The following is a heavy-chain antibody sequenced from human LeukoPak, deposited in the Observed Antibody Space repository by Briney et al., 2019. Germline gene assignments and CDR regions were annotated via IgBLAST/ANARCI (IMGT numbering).Heavy chain of an antibody. CDR3: ARDRSAAPADY. J-gene: IGHJ4*02. CDR1: GDSITNNY. CDR2: THDSGNS. Sequence: SETLSLTCTVSGDSITNNYWAWIRQPPGKGLEWIGYTHDSGNSNYNPSLRSRVTISIDTSKNQFSLKLTSVTAADTAVYYCARDRSAAPADYWGQGTLVTVSS. V-gene: IGHV4-59*13. D-gene: IGHD6-13*01.